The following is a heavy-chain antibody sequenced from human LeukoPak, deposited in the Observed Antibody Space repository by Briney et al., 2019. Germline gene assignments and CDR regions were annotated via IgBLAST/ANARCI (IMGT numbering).Heavy chain of an antibody. Sequence: SETLSLTCAVYGGTFSGYYWSWIRQPPGKGLEWIGEINPGGSTNYNPSLESRLTISVDPSKNQFSLKLTSVTAADTAIYYCAREDCSGGACTNFDYWGQGTLVTVSS. J-gene: IGHJ4*02. D-gene: IGHD2-15*01. CDR1: GGTFSGYY. CDR2: INPGGST. V-gene: IGHV4-34*01. CDR3: AREDCSGGACTNFDY.